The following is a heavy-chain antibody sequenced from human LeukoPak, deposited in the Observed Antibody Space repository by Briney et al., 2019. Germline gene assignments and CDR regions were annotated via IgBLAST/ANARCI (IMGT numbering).Heavy chain of an antibody. CDR3: ARGHENYYYYYGMDF. V-gene: IGHV1-69*04. CDR2: IIPILGIA. J-gene: IGHJ6*02. CDR1: GGTFSSYA. Sequence: SVKVSCKASGGTFSSYAISWVRQAPGQGLEWMGRIIPILGIANYAQKFQGRVTITADKSTSTAYMELSSLRSEDTAVYYCARGHENYYYYYGMDFWGQGTTVTASS.